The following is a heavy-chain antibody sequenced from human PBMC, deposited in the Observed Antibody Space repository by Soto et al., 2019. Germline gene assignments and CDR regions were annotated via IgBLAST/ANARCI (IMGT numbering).Heavy chain of an antibody. J-gene: IGHJ4*02. D-gene: IGHD1-7*01. CDR1: GFTFSSYA. V-gene: IGHV3-23*01. CDR3: AKKATGTSFDY. CDR2: ISGSGDST. Sequence: EVQLLESGGGLVQPGGSLRLSCAASGFTFSSYAMSWVRQAPGKGLEWVSVISGSGDSTYYADSVKGRFTIARDNSKNTLYRQMSSLGTEDTAVYFCAKKATGTSFDYWGQGTLVTVSS.